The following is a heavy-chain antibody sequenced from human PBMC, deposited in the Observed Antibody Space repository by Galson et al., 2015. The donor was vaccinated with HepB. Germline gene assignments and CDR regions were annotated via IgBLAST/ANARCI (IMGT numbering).Heavy chain of an antibody. CDR1: GSTFSSYS. V-gene: IGHV3-48*02. CDR3: ARDVTIFGVVISRKTYGMDV. J-gene: IGHJ6*02. D-gene: IGHD3-3*01. Sequence: SLRLSCAASGSTFSSYSMNWVRQAPGKGLEWVSYISSSSSTIYYADSVKGRFTISRDNTKNSLYLQMNSLRDEDTAVYYCARDVTIFGVVISRKTYGMDVWGQGTTVTVSS. CDR2: ISSSSSTI.